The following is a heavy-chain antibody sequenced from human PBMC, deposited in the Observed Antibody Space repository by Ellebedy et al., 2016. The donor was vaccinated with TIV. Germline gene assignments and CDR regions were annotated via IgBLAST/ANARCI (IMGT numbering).Heavy chain of an antibody. V-gene: IGHV7-4-1*02. CDR1: GYTFTGYA. D-gene: IGHD1-14*01. Sequence: AASVKVSCKTSGYTFTGYAMNWVRQAPGQGLEWMGWINTNTGKPTYAQCFTGRFVFSLDTSVTTAYLQISSLKTEDTAVYYCARERRTTDYWGQGTLVTVSS. J-gene: IGHJ4*02. CDR2: INTNTGKP. CDR3: ARERRTTDY.